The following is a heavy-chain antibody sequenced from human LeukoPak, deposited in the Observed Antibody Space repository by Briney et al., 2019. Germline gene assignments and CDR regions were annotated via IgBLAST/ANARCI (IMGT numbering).Heavy chain of an antibody. Sequence: SETLSLTCAVSGGSISSGNWWSWVRQLPGKGLEWIGEIYHSGSTNYNPSLKSRVTISVDKSKNQFSLKLSSVTAADTAVYYCARKVTYIAAAGDFDYWGQGTLVTVSS. V-gene: IGHV4-4*02. CDR3: ARKVTYIAAAGDFDY. J-gene: IGHJ4*02. D-gene: IGHD6-13*01. CDR2: IYHSGST. CDR1: GGSISSGNW.